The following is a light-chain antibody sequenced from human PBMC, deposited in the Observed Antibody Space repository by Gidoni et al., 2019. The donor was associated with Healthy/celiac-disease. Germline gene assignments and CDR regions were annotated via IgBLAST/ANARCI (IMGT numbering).Light chain of an antibody. CDR3: QQSYRSPRT. J-gene: IGKJ1*01. Sequence: DIQITQSPSSLSASVGDRVTITCRASQSISSYLNWYQQKPGKAPKLLIYAASSLQSGVPSRFSGSGSGTDFTLTISSLQPEDVATYYCQQSYRSPRTFGQGTKVEIK. CDR1: QSISSY. V-gene: IGKV1-39*01. CDR2: AAS.